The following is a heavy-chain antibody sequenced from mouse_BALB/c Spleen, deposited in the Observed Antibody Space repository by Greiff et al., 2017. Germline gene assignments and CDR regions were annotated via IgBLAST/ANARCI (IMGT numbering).Heavy chain of an antibody. V-gene: IGHV5-6-5*01. Sequence: EVQGVESGGGLVKPGGSLKLSCAASGFTFSSYAMSWVRQTPEKRLEWVASISSGGSTYYPDSVKGRFTISRDNARNILYLQMSSLRSEDTAMYYCARGNYYYGSSPFAYWGQGTLVTVSA. CDR1: GFTFSSYA. CDR2: ISSGGST. J-gene: IGHJ3*01. CDR3: ARGNYYYGSSPFAY. D-gene: IGHD1-1*01.